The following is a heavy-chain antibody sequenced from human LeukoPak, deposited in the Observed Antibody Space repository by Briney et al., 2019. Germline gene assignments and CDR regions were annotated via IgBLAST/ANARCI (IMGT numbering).Heavy chain of an antibody. Sequence: VASVKVSCKASGYTFTSYGISWVRQAPGHGLEWMGWISAYNGNTKHAQKLQGRVTMTTDTSTRTAYIELRSLRADDRAVYYCARDLLYSSGWYVYWGQGTLVTVSS. CDR3: ARDLLYSSGWYVY. V-gene: IGHV1-18*01. CDR2: ISAYNGNT. CDR1: GYTFTSYG. J-gene: IGHJ4*02. D-gene: IGHD6-19*01.